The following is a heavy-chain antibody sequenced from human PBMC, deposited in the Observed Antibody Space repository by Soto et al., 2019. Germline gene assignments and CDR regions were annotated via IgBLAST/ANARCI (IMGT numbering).Heavy chain of an antibody. V-gene: IGHV3-74*01. D-gene: IGHD3-10*01. CDR1: GXIFMIYC. Sequence: GSLILSCAASGXIFMIYCMHWVRQSPGKGLVWISRIYNDGTYSDYADSVSGRFTISRDNVNDTLYLQMNNLRSEDSGLYYFTRGPRPISTGTGDYWGQGTQGTVS. CDR2: IYNDGTYS. J-gene: IGHJ4*02. CDR3: TRGPRPISTGTGDY.